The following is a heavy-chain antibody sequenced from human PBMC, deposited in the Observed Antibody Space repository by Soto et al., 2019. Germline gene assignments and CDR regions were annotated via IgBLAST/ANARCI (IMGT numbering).Heavy chain of an antibody. J-gene: IGHJ4*02. CDR1: GYTFSNLW. CDR3: ARSPRSSPYFAY. V-gene: IGHV5-51*01. Sequence: LGESLKISCQCSGYTFSNLWIGWVRQLPGKGLEWMGIIYPGDHETRYSPSFHGKATISADKSINTAYLQWNSLEASDTAFYFCARSPRSSPYFAYWGQGALVTVSS. D-gene: IGHD6-13*01. CDR2: IYPGDHET.